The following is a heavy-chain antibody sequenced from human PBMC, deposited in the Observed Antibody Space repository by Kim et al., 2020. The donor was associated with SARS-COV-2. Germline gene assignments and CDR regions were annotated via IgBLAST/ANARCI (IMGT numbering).Heavy chain of an antibody. CDR2: ISGSGGST. V-gene: IGHV3-23*01. D-gene: IGHD3-10*01. J-gene: IGHJ4*02. CDR1: GFTFSSYA. Sequence: GGSLRLSCAASGFTFSSYAMSWVRQAPGKGLEWVSAISGSGGSTYYADSVKGRFTISRDNSKNTLYLQMNSLRAEDTAVYYCAKDKYYGSGSYWGVGVDYWGQGTLVTVSS. CDR3: AKDKYYGSGSYWGVGVDY.